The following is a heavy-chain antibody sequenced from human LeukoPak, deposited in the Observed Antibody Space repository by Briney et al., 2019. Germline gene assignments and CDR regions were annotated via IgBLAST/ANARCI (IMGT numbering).Heavy chain of an antibody. J-gene: IGHJ3*02. V-gene: IGHV4-59*01. CDR3: ARVPHPYGVVAFDI. Sequence: SETLSLTCTVSGGSISSYYWSWIRQPPGKGLEWIGYIYYSGSTNYNPSLKSRVTISVDTSKNQFSLKLSSVTAADTAVYYCARVPHPYGVVAFDIWGQGTMVTVSS. CDR2: IYYSGST. CDR1: GGSISSYY. D-gene: IGHD4-17*01.